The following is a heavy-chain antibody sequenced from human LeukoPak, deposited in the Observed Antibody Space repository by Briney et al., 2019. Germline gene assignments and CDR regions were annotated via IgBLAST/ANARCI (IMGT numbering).Heavy chain of an antibody. J-gene: IGHJ4*02. CDR2: ISYDGSNK. CDR1: GFTFSSYA. V-gene: IGHV3-30-3*01. CDR3: ARNWGGGFDY. D-gene: IGHD7-27*01. Sequence: GGSLRLSCAASGFTFSSYAMHWVRQAPGKGLERVAVISYDGSNKYYADSVKGRFTISRDNSKNTLYLQMNSLRAEDTAVYYCARNWGGGFDYWGQGTLVTVSS.